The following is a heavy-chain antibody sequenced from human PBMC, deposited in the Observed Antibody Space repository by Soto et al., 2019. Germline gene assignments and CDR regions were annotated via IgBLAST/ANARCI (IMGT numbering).Heavy chain of an antibody. Sequence: SETLSLTCAVSGGSISSSNWWSWVRQPPGKGLEWIGEIYHSGSTNYNPSLKSRVTISVDKSKNQFSLKLSSVTAADTAVYYCARDRWPVIAAAGYYYYGMDVWGQGTTVTVSS. J-gene: IGHJ6*02. CDR1: GGSISSSNW. CDR2: IYHSGST. CDR3: ARDRWPVIAAAGYYYYGMDV. V-gene: IGHV4-4*02. D-gene: IGHD6-13*01.